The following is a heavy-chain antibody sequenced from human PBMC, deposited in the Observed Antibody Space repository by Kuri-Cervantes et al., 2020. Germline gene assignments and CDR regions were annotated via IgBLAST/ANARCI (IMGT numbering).Heavy chain of an antibody. CDR3: ARGPVVYEFDP. Sequence: SETLSLTCTVSGGSISSYYWSWIRQPAGKGLEWIGRIYTGGTTNYNPSLKSRVTMSVDTSKNQFSLKLSSVTAADTAVYYCARGPVVYEFDPWGQGTLVTVSS. CDR1: GGSISSYY. D-gene: IGHD2-8*01. J-gene: IGHJ5*02. CDR2: IYTGGTT. V-gene: IGHV4-4*07.